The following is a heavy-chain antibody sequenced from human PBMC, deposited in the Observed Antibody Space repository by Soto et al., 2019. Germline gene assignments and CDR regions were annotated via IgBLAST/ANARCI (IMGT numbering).Heavy chain of an antibody. V-gene: IGHV1-18*01. J-gene: IGHJ4*02. CDR2: IYPKEDRA. D-gene: IGHD4-17*01. CDR3: ARDIDYDIDY. CDR1: GYIFKNYG. Sequence: QVQLVQSEPEVQKPGASVKVSCKTSGYIFKNYGISWVRQAHGQGLEWLGWIYPKEDRANIAQNFQGRVTLTTDTPTSTAYIELRSLRFDDSAVYFCARDIDYDIDYWGQGTLVTVSS.